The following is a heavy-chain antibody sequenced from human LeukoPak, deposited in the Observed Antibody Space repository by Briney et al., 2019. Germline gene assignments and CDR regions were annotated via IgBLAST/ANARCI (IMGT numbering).Heavy chain of an antibody. CDR2: FDPEDGET. D-gene: IGHD3-3*01. Sequence: ASVKVSCKVSGYTLTELSMHWVRQAPGKGLEWMGGFDPEDGETIYAQKFQGRVTITADKSTSTAYMELSSLRSEDTAVYYCARDRAQYYDFWSGYLFEGYFDYWGQGTLVTVSS. CDR3: ARDRAQYYDFWSGYLFEGYFDY. V-gene: IGHV1-24*01. J-gene: IGHJ4*02. CDR1: GYTLTELS.